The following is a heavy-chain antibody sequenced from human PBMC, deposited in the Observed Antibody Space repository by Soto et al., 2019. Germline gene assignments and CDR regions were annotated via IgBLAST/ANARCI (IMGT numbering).Heavy chain of an antibody. J-gene: IGHJ6*03. V-gene: IGHV3-53*04. CDR3: ARDLVAATPTSYYYMDV. Sequence: PGGSLRLSCAASGFTVSSNYMSWVRQAPGKGLEWVSVIYSGGSTYYADSVKGRFTISRHNSKNTLYLQMNSLRAEDTAVYYCARDLVAATPTSYYYMDVWGKGTTVTVSS. CDR1: GFTVSSNY. D-gene: IGHD2-15*01. CDR2: IYSGGST.